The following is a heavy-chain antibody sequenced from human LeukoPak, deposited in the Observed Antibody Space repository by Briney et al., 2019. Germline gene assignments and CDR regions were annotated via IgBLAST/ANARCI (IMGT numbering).Heavy chain of an antibody. Sequence: PGGSLRLSCAASGFTFSSYEMNWVRQAPGKGLEWISYISSSGSTIYYADSVKGRFTISRDNAKNSLYLQMNSLRAEDTAVYYCARAPSSGWNYFDYWGQGTLVTVSS. CDR2: ISSSGSTI. J-gene: IGHJ4*02. V-gene: IGHV3-48*03. CDR1: GFTFSSYE. D-gene: IGHD6-19*01. CDR3: ARAPSSGWNYFDY.